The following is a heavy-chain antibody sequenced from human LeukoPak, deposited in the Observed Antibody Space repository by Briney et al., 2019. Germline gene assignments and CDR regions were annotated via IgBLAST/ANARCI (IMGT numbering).Heavy chain of an antibody. Sequence: TGGSLRLSCAASGFTFSDYYMSWIRQAPGKGLEWLSYISSTTSYTDYADSVKGRFTISRDNAKNTLYLQMNSLRAEDTAVYYCARDSRYSMEVWGQGTTVTVSS. J-gene: IGHJ6*02. V-gene: IGHV3-11*06. CDR2: ISSTTSYT. CDR1: GFTFSDYY. CDR3: ARDSRYSMEV.